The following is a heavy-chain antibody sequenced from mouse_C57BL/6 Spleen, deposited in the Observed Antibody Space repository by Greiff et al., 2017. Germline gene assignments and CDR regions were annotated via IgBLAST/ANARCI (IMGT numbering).Heavy chain of an antibody. CDR3: TREIYSYAMDY. CDR2: ISSGGDYI. V-gene: IGHV5-9-1*02. CDR1: GFTFSSYA. Sequence: EVMLVESGEGLVKPGGSLKLSCAASGFTFSSYAMSWVRQTPEKRLEWVAYISSGGDYIYYADTVKGRFTISRDNARNTLYLQMSSLKSEDTAMYYCTREIYSYAMDYWGQGTSVTVSS. D-gene: IGHD2-1*01. J-gene: IGHJ4*01.